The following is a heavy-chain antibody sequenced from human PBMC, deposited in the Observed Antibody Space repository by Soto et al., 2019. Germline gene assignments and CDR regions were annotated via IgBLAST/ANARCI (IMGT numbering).Heavy chain of an antibody. Sequence: SETLSLTCTVSGGSISSSAYYWGWIRQPPGKGLEWIGYIYYSGSTNYNPSLKSRVTISVDTSKNQFSLKLSSVTAADTAVYYCARGWSSWYPDYYYYMDVWGKGTTVTVSS. V-gene: IGHV4-61*08. CDR2: IYYSGST. CDR3: ARGWSSWYPDYYYYMDV. CDR1: GGSISSSAYY. J-gene: IGHJ6*03. D-gene: IGHD6-13*01.